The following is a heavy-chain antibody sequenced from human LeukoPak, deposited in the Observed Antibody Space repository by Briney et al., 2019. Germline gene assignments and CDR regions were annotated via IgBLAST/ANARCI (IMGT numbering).Heavy chain of an antibody. Sequence: GGSLRLSCAASGFTFSNYWMHWVRQTPGKGLVWVSRIHSEGSRTNYADSVKGRFTISRDNAKNTMYLQMNSLRAEDTAVYYCARGGGYYFDYWGQGTLVTVSS. V-gene: IGHV3-74*01. J-gene: IGHJ4*02. CDR1: GFTFSNYW. CDR3: ARGGGYYFDY. D-gene: IGHD4-23*01. CDR2: IHSEGSRT.